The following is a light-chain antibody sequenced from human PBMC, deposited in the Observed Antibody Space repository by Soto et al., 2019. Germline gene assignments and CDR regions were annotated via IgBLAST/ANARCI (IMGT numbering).Light chain of an antibody. Sequence: VLIQYPPTLSLSPGERATLSCRASQSFRGQLAWYQQKPGQAPRLLIYDAYNRATGIPPRFSGSGSGTDFTLTISSLEPEDSAVYYCQQRHMWPITFGQGTRLEIK. CDR3: QQRHMWPIT. CDR2: DAY. J-gene: IGKJ5*01. CDR1: QSFRGQ. V-gene: IGKV3-11*01.